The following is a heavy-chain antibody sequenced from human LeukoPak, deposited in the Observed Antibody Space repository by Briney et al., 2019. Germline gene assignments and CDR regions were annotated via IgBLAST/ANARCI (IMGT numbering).Heavy chain of an antibody. D-gene: IGHD5-18*01. CDR2: ISSSSSYT. J-gene: IGHJ4*02. V-gene: IGHV3-11*06. CDR3: ARTGSGIQLWFPEVDY. Sequence: GGPLRLSCAASGFTFSDYYMSWIRQAPGKGLEWVSYISSSSSYTNYADSVKGRFTISRDNAKNSLYLQMNSLRAEDTAVYYCARTGSGIQLWFPEVDYWGQGTLVTVSS. CDR1: GFTFSDYY.